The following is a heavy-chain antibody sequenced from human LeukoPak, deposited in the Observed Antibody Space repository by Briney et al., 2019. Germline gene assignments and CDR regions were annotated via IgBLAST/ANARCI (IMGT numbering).Heavy chain of an antibody. V-gene: IGHV3-13*01. CDR2: IGTAGDT. D-gene: IGHD3-3*01. CDR3: ARGPMVARGIGVVMTLHYYYYCMDV. Sequence: GGSLRLSCAASGFTFSSYDMHWVRQATGKGLEWVSAIGTAGDTYYPGSVKGRFTISRENAKNSLYLQMNSLRAGDTAVYYCARGPMVARGIGVVMTLHYYYYCMDVWGKGTTVTVSS. J-gene: IGHJ6*03. CDR1: GFTFSSYD.